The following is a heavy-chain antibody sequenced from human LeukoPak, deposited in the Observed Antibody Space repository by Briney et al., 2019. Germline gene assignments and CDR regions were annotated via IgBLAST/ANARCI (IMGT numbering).Heavy chain of an antibody. V-gene: IGHV3-33*05. J-gene: IGHJ4*02. D-gene: IGHD6-13*01. CDR2: ISYDGSDK. Sequence: GRSLRLSCAASGFTFTSYDMHWVRQAPGKGLEWVAVISYDGSDKYYADSVKGRFTISRDNSKNTLYLRMNSLRAEDTAVYYCAKDPIAAAGTGFFDYWGQGTLVTVSS. CDR3: AKDPIAAAGTGFFDY. CDR1: GFTFTSYD.